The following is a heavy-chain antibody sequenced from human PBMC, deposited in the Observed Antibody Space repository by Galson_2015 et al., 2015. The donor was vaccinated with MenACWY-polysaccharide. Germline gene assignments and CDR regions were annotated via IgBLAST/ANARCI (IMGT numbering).Heavy chain of an antibody. CDR1: GFTFDDYA. J-gene: IGHJ6*02. CDR2: ISWNSGSI. D-gene: IGHD5-12*01. V-gene: IGHV3-9*01. Sequence: SLRLSCAASGFTFDDYAMHWVRQAPGKGLEWVSGISWNSGSIGYADSVKGRFTISRDNAKNSLYLQMNSLRAEDTALYYCAKEYSGYGKTYYYYGMDVWGQGTTVTVSS. CDR3: AKEYSGYGKTYYYYGMDV.